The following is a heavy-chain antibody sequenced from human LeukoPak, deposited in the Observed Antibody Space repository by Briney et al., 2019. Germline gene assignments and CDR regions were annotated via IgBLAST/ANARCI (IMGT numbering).Heavy chain of an antibody. D-gene: IGHD3-10*01. CDR2: IIPIFGTA. Sequence: ASVKVSCKASGGTFSSYAISWVRQAPGQGLEWMGGIIPIFGTANYAQKFQGRVTITTDESTSTAYMELSSLRSEDTAVYYCARGIIIRAYYYYYMDVWGKGTTVTVSS. V-gene: IGHV1-69*05. CDR1: GGTFSSYA. CDR3: ARGIIIRAYYYYYMDV. J-gene: IGHJ6*03.